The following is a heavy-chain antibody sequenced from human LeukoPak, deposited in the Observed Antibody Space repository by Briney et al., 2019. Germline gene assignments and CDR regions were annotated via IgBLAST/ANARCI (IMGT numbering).Heavy chain of an antibody. V-gene: IGHV3-21*01. J-gene: IGHJ4*02. CDR2: ITSSSSHI. CDR3: ARACGGDCCAFDY. CDR1: GFTFSIYN. D-gene: IGHD2-21*02. Sequence: GGSLRLSCAVSGFTFSIYNINWVRQAPGKGLEWVSSITSSSSHIFYADSVKGRFTISRDNAKNSLCLQMNSLRAKDTAVYSCARACGGDCCAFDYWGQGTLVTVSS.